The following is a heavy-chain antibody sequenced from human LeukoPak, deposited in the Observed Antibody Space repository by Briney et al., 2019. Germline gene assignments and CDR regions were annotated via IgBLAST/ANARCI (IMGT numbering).Heavy chain of an antibody. Sequence: PGGSLRLSCAASGFTFSSYGMSWVRQAPGKGLEWVSAISGSGGSTYYADSVKGRFTISRDNSKNTLYLQMNSLRAEDTAVYYCAKDQSYKWFGEYPPVTWLDYWGQGTLVTVSS. CDR3: AKDQSYKWFGEYPPVTWLDY. CDR1: GFTFSSYG. D-gene: IGHD3-10*01. CDR2: ISGSGGST. J-gene: IGHJ4*02. V-gene: IGHV3-23*01.